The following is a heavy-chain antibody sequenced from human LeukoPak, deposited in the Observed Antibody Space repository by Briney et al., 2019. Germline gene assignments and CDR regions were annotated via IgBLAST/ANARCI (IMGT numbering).Heavy chain of an antibody. CDR1: GFTFSNAW. CDR3: TTGANWVAVAGTRYDS. CDR2: IKSKTDGGTT. Sequence: GGSLRLSCAASGFTFSNAWMSWVRQAPGKGLEWVGRIKSKTDGGTTDYAAPGKGRFTISRDDSKNTLYLQMNSLKTEDTAVYYCTTGANWVAVAGTRYDSWGQGTLVTVSS. J-gene: IGHJ4*02. V-gene: IGHV3-15*01. D-gene: IGHD6-19*01.